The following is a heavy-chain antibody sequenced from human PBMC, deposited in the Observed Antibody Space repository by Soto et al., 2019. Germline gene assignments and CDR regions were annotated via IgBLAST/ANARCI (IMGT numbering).Heavy chain of an antibody. CDR3: ASEGPAPYYYYGMDV. CDR2: ISAYNGNT. CDR1: GYSFTTYG. V-gene: IGHV1-18*01. Sequence: QVQLVQSGGEVKKPGASVKVSCKTSGYSFTTYGISWVRQAPGQGLEWMGWISAYNGNTNYAQKLQDRVTMTTDTSTSRAYMELRSLRSDVTAVYYCASEGPAPYYYYGMDVWGQGSTVTVSS. J-gene: IGHJ6*02.